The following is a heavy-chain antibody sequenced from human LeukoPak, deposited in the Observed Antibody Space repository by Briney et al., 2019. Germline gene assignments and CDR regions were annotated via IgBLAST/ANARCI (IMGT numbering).Heavy chain of an antibody. CDR3: ARDDSGGDYRDAFDI. Sequence: PSETLSLTCAVYGGSFSGYYWSWIRQPPGKGLEWIGEINHSGSTNYNPSLKSRVTISVDTSKNQFSLKLSSVTAADTAVYYCARDDSGGDYRDAFDIWGQGTMVTVSS. J-gene: IGHJ3*02. V-gene: IGHV4-34*01. CDR1: GGSFSGYY. D-gene: IGHD4-17*01. CDR2: INHSGST.